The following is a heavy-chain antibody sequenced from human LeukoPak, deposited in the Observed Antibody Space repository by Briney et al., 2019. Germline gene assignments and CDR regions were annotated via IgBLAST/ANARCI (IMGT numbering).Heavy chain of an antibody. CDR2: IYYSGST. V-gene: IGHV4-39*01. CDR3: ARQSQDIVERGPVY. J-gene: IGHJ4*02. CDR1: GGSISSYY. Sequence: SETLSLTCTVSGGSISSYYWSWIRQPPGKGLEWIGSIYYSGSTYYNPSLKSRVTISVDTSKNQFSLKLSSVTAADTAVYYCARQSQDIVERGPVYWGQGTLVTVSS. D-gene: IGHD2-15*01.